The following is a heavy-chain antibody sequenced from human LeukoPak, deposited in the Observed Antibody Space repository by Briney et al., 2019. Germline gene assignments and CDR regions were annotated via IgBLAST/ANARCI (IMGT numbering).Heavy chain of an antibody. D-gene: IGHD3-22*01. V-gene: IGHV4-39*01. CDR3: ARLYYDSSGYYQICYFDY. Sequence: SETLSLTCTVSGGSISSSSYYWGWIRQPPGKGLEWIGSIYYSGSTYYNPSLKSRVTISVDTSKNQFSLNLSSVTAADTAVYYCARLYYDSSGYYQICYFDYWGQGTLVSVSS. CDR2: IYYSGST. J-gene: IGHJ4*02. CDR1: GGSISSSSYY.